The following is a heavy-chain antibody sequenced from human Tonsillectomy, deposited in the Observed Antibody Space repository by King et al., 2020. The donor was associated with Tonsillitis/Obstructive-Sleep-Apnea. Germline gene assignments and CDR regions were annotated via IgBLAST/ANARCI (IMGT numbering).Heavy chain of an antibody. Sequence: QLVQSGAEVKKPGASVKVSCKASGYTFTGYYMHWVRQAPGQGLEWMGRINPNSGGTNYAQKFQGRVTMTSDTSISTAYMELSRLRSDDTAVYYCARALVRHWLVLGYWGQGTLVTVSS. D-gene: IGHD6-19*01. J-gene: IGHJ4*02. CDR3: ARALVRHWLVLGY. CDR2: INPNSGGT. CDR1: GYTFTGYY. V-gene: IGHV1-2*06.